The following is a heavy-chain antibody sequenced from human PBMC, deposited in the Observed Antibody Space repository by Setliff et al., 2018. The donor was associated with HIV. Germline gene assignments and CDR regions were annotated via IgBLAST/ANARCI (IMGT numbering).Heavy chain of an antibody. CDR1: GFTFSRHW. Sequence: LSCAASGFTFSRHWMSWIRQAPGKGLEWTGEINHSGSTDYNPSLKSRVTISVDTSRSQFSLKLSSVTAADTSVYYCARLHRDWHFFDYWGQGALVTVSS. J-gene: IGHJ4*02. V-gene: IGHV4-34*01. D-gene: IGHD3-9*01. CDR2: INHSGST. CDR3: ARLHRDWHFFDY.